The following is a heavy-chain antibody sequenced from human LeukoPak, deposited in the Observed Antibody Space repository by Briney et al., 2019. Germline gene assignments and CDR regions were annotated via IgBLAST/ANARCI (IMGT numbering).Heavy chain of an antibody. CDR2: IYSGGST. CDR3: ARDSGDGAFGI. J-gene: IGHJ3*02. D-gene: IGHD3-10*01. CDR1: GLTFSPYS. Sequence: PGGSLRLSCVASGLTFSPYSMNWVRQAPGKGLEWVSVIYSGGSTYYADSVKGRFTISRDNSKNTLYLQMNSLRAEDTAVYYCARDSGDGAFGIWGQGTMVTVSS. V-gene: IGHV3-53*01.